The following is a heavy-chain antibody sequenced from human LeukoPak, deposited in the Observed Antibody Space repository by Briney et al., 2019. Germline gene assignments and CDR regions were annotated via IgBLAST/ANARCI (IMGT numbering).Heavy chain of an antibody. D-gene: IGHD6-13*01. V-gene: IGHV4-31*03. Sequence: SETLSLTCTVSGGSISSGRYYWSWIRQHPGKGLEWSGYIYYSGSTYYNPSLKSRVTISVDTSKNQFSLKPRSVTAADTAVYYCARASGQQLVHDYWGQGTLVTVSS. J-gene: IGHJ4*02. CDR2: IYYSGST. CDR1: GGSISSGRYY. CDR3: ARASGQQLVHDY.